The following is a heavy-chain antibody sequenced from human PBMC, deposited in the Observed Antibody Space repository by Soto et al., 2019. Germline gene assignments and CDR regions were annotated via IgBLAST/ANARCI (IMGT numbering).Heavy chain of an antibody. CDR3: ARHMHVGTTGYFFDY. Sequence: SETLSLTCAVYGGSFSGYYWSWTRQPPGKGLEWIGEINQSGSTNYNPSLKSRVTISVDTSKNQFSLKLSSVTAADTAVYYCARHMHVGTTGYFFDYWGQGALVTVSS. CDR2: INQSGST. D-gene: IGHD1-7*01. V-gene: IGHV4-34*01. J-gene: IGHJ4*02. CDR1: GGSFSGYY.